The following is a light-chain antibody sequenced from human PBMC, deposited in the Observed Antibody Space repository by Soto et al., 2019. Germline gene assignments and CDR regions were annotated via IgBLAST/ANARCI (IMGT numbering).Light chain of an antibody. CDR1: SSDVGAYDY. Sequence: QSVLTQPPSASGSPGQSVTISRTGTSSDVGAYDYVSWYQQHPGKAPKLMIYEINKRPSGVPDRFSGSKSGNTASLTVSGLQAEDEADYYCSSFAGSNNFPYVFGTGTKVTAL. J-gene: IGLJ1*01. V-gene: IGLV2-8*01. CDR2: EIN. CDR3: SSFAGSNNFPYV.